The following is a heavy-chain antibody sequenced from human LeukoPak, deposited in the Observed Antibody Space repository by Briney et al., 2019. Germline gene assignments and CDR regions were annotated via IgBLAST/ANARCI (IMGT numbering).Heavy chain of an antibody. V-gene: IGHV3-48*01. Sequence: GGSLRLSCAASGFTFSSYSMNWVRQAPGKGLEWVSYISTSSSTIYYADSVKGRFTISRDNSKNTLYLQMGSLRAEDMAVYYCARDWLLWGQGTLVTVSS. J-gene: IGHJ4*02. CDR2: ISTSSSTI. CDR3: ARDWLL. D-gene: IGHD5-12*01. CDR1: GFTFSSYS.